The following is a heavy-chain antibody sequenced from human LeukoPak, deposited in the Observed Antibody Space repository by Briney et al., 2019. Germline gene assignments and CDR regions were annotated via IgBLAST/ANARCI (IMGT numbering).Heavy chain of an antibody. CDR3: ARVPGFYIYANDY. CDR1: GFSFSDYY. D-gene: IGHD2/OR15-2a*01. V-gene: IGHV3-11*05. CDR2: ISSSSTYT. Sequence: GGSLRLSCAASGFSFSDYYMSWIRQAPGKGLEWVSYISSSSTYTTYADSVKGRFTISRDNAKNSLYLQMNSLRAEDTAVYYCARVPGFYIYANDYWGQGTLVTVSS. J-gene: IGHJ4*02.